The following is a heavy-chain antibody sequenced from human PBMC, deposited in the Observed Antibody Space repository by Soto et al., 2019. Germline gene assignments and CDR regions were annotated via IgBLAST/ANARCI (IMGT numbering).Heavy chain of an antibody. CDR1: GDTFSRYS. J-gene: IGHJ3*02. D-gene: IGHD6-19*01. Sequence: SVKVSCKASGDTFSRYSISWVRQAPGQGLEWMGGIIPIFGKANYAQKFQGRVTITTDESTSTAYMELSSLRSEDTAVYYCARDQESSGWYRSAFDIWGQGTMVTVSS. CDR2: IIPIFGKA. V-gene: IGHV1-69*05. CDR3: ARDQESSGWYRSAFDI.